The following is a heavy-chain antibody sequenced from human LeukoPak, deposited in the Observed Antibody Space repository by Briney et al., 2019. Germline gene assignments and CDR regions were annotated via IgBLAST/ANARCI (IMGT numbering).Heavy chain of an antibody. Sequence: AETLSLTCAVYGGSFSGYYWSWIRQPPGKGLEWIGEINHSGSTNYNPSLKSRVTISVDTSKNQFSLKLSSVTAADTAVYYCARVLRCYQLLYCHAFDIWGQGTMVTVSS. D-gene: IGHD2-2*02. J-gene: IGHJ3*02. CDR3: ARVLRCYQLLYCHAFDI. CDR1: GGSFSGYY. V-gene: IGHV4-34*01. CDR2: INHSGST.